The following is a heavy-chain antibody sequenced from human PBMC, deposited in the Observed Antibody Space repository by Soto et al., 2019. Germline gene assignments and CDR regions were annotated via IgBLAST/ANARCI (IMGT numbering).Heavy chain of an antibody. Sequence: QVQLQESGPGLVKPSQTLSLTCSVSGGSISSSGYYWSLVRQPPGKGLEWIGYLYYAGSTYCNPSLKSRVTISADTSAKHYSQKLTSLTAADTANYYCTYGLASPYYLDHWGQGTLVTVSS. CDR2: LYYAGST. CDR1: GGSISSSGYY. CDR3: TYGLASPYYLDH. V-gene: IGHV4-31*03. D-gene: IGHD3-16*01. J-gene: IGHJ4*02.